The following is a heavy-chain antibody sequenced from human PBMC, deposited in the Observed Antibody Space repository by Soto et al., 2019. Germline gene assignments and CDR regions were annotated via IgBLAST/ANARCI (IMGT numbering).Heavy chain of an antibody. CDR2: INAAKGNT. V-gene: IGHV1-3*01. CDR3: VRGPRGIAVAGDLVYYFPMDV. D-gene: IGHD6-19*01. CDR1: GYTFTSHA. Sequence: ASVKVSCKASGYTFTSHAMHWVRQAPGQSLEWIGWINAAKGNTIYSQKFQGRVTITRDASASTAYLELNSLKTEDTAMYYCVRGPRGIAVAGDLVYYFPMDVWGQGTPVTVSS. J-gene: IGHJ6*02.